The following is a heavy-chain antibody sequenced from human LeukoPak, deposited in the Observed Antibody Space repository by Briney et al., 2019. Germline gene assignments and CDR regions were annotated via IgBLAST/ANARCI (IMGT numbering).Heavy chain of an antibody. V-gene: IGHV3-74*01. CDR2: INSDGSST. D-gene: IGHD1-26*01. CDR3: AREKGGSYRETDAFDI. J-gene: IGHJ3*02. CDR1: GFTFSSYW. Sequence: GGSLRLSCAASGFTFSSYWMHWVRQAPGKGLVWVSRINSDGSSTSYADSVKGRFTISRDNAKNTLYLQMNGLRAEDTAVYYCAREKGGSYRETDAFDIWGQGTMVTVFS.